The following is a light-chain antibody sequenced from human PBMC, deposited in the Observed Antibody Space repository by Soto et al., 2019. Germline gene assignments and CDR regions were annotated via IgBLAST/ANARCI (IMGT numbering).Light chain of an antibody. Sequence: DVQMAQSPSTLSASVGDTVTVTCRASQDVGSFLAWYQQKPGKAPKLLLYLASRLESGVPSRFSGSGSATDFSLTISGLQPDDFATYFCQQYNSHSFYSFGQGTKLEIK. CDR2: LAS. V-gene: IGKV1-5*03. CDR1: QDVGSF. J-gene: IGKJ2*03. CDR3: QQYNSHSFYS.